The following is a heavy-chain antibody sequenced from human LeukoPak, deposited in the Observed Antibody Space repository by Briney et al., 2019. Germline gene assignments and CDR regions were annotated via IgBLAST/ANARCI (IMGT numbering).Heavy chain of an antibody. CDR3: ARQRADDFWSGYYPYAFDI. CDR2: IYYSGST. CDR1: GGSISSSCYY. J-gene: IGHJ3*02. D-gene: IGHD3-3*01. Sequence: SSETLSLTCTVSGGSISSSCYYWGWIRQPPGKGLEWFGSIYYSGSTYYNPSLKSRVTISVTTSKNQFSLKLSSVTAADTAVYYCARQRADDFWSGYYPYAFDIWGQGTMVTVSS. V-gene: IGHV4-39*01.